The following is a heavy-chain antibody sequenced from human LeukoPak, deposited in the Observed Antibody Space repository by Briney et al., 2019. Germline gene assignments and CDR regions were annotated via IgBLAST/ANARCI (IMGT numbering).Heavy chain of an antibody. CDR1: GGSFSGYY. CDR2: INHSGST. D-gene: IGHD3-16*01. J-gene: IGHJ3*02. Sequence: SETLSLTCAVYGGSFSGYYWSWIRQPPGKGLEWIGEINHSGSTNYNPSLKSRVTISVDTSKNRFSLKLTSVTAADTAVYYCARGGVGRVDIWAQGTMVTVSS. CDR3: ARGGVGRVDI. V-gene: IGHV4-34*01.